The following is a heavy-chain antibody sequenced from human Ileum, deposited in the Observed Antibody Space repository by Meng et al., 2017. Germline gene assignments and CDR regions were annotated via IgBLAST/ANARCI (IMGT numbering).Heavy chain of an antibody. CDR1: GGTFSSYA. CDR2: IIPIFGTA. J-gene: IGHJ6*02. Sequence: SVKVSCKASGGTFSSYAISWVRQAPGQGLEWMGGIIPIFGTANYAQKFQGRVTITTDESTSTAYMELSSLRSEDTAVYYCARDERRAYYYYYGMDVWGQGTTVTVSS. V-gene: IGHV1-69*05. CDR3: ARDERRAYYYYYGMDV. D-gene: IGHD6-25*01.